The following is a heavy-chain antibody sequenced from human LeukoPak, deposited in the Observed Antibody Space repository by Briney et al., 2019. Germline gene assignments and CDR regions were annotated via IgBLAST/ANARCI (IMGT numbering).Heavy chain of an antibody. CDR3: ARQKYDYVWGSYRYTNYFDY. CDR2: IYTSGST. J-gene: IGHJ4*02. D-gene: IGHD3-16*02. CDR1: GGSISSYY. Sequence: SETLYLTCTVSGGSISSYYWSWIRQPAGKGLEWIGRIYTSGSTNYNPSLKSRVTMSVDTSKNQFSLKLSSVTAADTAVYYCARQKYDYVWGSYRYTNYFDYWGQGTLVTVSS. V-gene: IGHV4-4*07.